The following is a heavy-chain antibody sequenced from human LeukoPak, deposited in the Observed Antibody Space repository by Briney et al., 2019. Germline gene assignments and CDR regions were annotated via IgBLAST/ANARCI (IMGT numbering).Heavy chain of an antibody. CDR1: GFTFSSYE. J-gene: IGHJ4*02. D-gene: IGHD3-10*01. CDR2: ISSSGSTI. V-gene: IGHV3-48*03. Sequence: GGSLRLSCAASGFTFSSYEMNWVRQAPGKGLEWVSYISSSGSTIYYADSVKGRFTISRDNAKNSLYLQMNSLRAEDTAVYYCVSQGYYYGSGSYYFDYWGQGTLVTVSS. CDR3: VSQGYYYGSGSYYFDY.